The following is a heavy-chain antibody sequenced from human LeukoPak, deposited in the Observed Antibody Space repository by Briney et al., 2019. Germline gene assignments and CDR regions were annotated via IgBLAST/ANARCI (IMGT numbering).Heavy chain of an antibody. J-gene: IGHJ4*02. V-gene: IGHV4-59*01. CDR3: ARSPPLTMVRGVITFFDY. D-gene: IGHD3-10*01. CDR2: IYYSGST. CDR1: GGSISSYY. Sequence: SETLSLTCTVSGGSISSYYWSWIRQPSGKGLEWIGYIYYSGSTNYNPSLKSRVTISVDTSKNQFSLKLSSVTAADTAVYYCARSPPLTMVRGVITFFDYWGQGTLVTVSS.